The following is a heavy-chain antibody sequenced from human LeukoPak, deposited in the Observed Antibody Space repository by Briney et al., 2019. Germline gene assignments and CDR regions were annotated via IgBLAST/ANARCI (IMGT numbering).Heavy chain of an antibody. V-gene: IGHV1-8*01. Sequence: ASVKVSCKASGYTFTSYDINWVRQATGQGLEWMGWMNPNSGNTGYAQKFQGRVTMTRNTSISTAYMELSSLGSEDTAVYYCARVPLPSGYSGFDPWGQGTLVTVSS. CDR3: ARVPLPSGYSGFDP. CDR1: GYTFTSYD. J-gene: IGHJ5*02. D-gene: IGHD6-13*01. CDR2: MNPNSGNT.